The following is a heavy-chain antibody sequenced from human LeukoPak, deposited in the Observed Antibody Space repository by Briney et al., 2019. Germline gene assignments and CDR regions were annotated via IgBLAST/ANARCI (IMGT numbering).Heavy chain of an antibody. V-gene: IGHV3-53*01. Sequence: PGGSLRLSCAASGFTVSSNYMSWVRQAPGKGLEWVSVIYSGGSTYYVDSVKGRFTISRDNSKNTLYLQMNSLRAEGTAVYYCASGVLRYFDWLFPPLDYWGQGTLVTVSS. CDR1: GFTVSSNY. J-gene: IGHJ4*02. CDR2: IYSGGST. CDR3: ASGVLRYFDWLFPPLDY. D-gene: IGHD3-9*01.